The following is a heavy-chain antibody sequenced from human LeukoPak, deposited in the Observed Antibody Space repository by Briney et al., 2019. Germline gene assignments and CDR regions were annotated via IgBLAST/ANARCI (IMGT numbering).Heavy chain of an antibody. D-gene: IGHD5-24*01. Sequence: SETLSLTCTVSDGSISSSSYYWGWIRQPPGKGLEWIGNIYYSGSTYYNPALNSRTTISVDTTKNQFPLKLSSVTAADTAVSYCARRNDYNSYYFDYWGQGTLVTVSS. CDR3: ARRNDYNSYYFDY. CDR2: IYYSGST. V-gene: IGHV4-39*01. J-gene: IGHJ4*02. CDR1: DGSISSSSYY.